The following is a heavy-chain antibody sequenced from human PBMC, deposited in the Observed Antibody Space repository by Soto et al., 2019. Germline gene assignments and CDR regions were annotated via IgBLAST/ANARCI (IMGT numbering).Heavy chain of an antibody. J-gene: IGHJ3*02. CDR1: GFMFTRST. D-gene: IGHD3-9*01. V-gene: IGHV3-21*01. CDR3: ARVGTGSSTPLDI. CDR2: ITSASDYI. Sequence: GSLRLSCVASGFMFTRSTMNWVRQAPGKGLEWVSSITSASDYIFYADSVKGRFTISRDNAKNSLYLQMNSLRAEDTAVYYCARVGTGSSTPLDIWGQGTMVTVSS.